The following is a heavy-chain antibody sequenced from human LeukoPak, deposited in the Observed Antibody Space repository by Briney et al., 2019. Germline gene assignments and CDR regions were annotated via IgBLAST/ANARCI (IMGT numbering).Heavy chain of an antibody. D-gene: IGHD5-12*01. CDR3: ARGRWVAPRQGYYLDY. J-gene: IGHJ4*02. Sequence: GASVKVSCKASGYTFTDYAMQWVRQAPGQSLEWMGWINAGNGDTKYSQMFQGRVTITRDTSASTAYMELSSLRSEDTAAYYCARGRWVAPRQGYYLDYWGQGTLVTVSS. CDR1: GYTFTDYA. CDR2: INAGNGDT. V-gene: IGHV1-3*01.